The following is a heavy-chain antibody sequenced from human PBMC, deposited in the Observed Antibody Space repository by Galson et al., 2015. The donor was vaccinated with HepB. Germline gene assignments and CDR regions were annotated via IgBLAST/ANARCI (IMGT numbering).Heavy chain of an antibody. Sequence: SLRLSCAASGFTFSSYALHWVRQAPGAGLEWVAVMASDGDNKYYADSMKGRFTISRDTSKNTLYLQMNSLRAEDTAVYYCAREALYNYVWGSRKGGMDVWGQGTTVTVSS. CDR2: MASDGDNK. CDR1: GFTFSSYA. D-gene: IGHD3-16*01. J-gene: IGHJ6*02. V-gene: IGHV3-30-3*01. CDR3: AREALYNYVWGSRKGGMDV.